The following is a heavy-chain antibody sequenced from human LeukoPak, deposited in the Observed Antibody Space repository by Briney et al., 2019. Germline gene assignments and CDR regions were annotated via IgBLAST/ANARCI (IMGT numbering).Heavy chain of an antibody. CDR3: ARSYSGSYLFDY. D-gene: IGHD1-26*01. V-gene: IGHV3-48*01. Sequence: GGSLRLSCAASGFNFSTSRMNWVRQAPGKGLEWVSYISTSSSTIYYADSVKGRFTISRDSAKNSLYLQMNSLRAEDTAVFYCARSYSGSYLFDYWGQGTLVTVSS. CDR2: ISTSSSTI. CDR1: GFNFSTSR. J-gene: IGHJ4*02.